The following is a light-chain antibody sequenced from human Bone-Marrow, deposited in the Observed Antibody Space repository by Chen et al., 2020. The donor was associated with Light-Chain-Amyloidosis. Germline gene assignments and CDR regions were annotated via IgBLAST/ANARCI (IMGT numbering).Light chain of an antibody. CDR3: QKHNYAPCS. J-gene: IGKJ2*04. V-gene: IGKV1-27*01. CDR2: SAS. CDR1: QDIENY. Sequence: DIQMTQSPSSLSASVGDRVTITCRASQDIENYLAWYQQRPGQVPKLLIYSASNLQSGVPSRFSGSGSGTDFTLTISSLQPEDIATYYCQKHNYAPCSFGQGTTLEIK.